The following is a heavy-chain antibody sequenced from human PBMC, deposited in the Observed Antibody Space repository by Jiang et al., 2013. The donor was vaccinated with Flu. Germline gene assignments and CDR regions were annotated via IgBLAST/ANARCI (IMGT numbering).Heavy chain of an antibody. CDR1: GYSFTSYW. Sequence: KGSGYSFTSYWIGWVRQMPGKGLEWMGIIYPGDSDTRYSPSFQGQVTISADKSISTAYLQWSSLKASDTAMYYCARSVKGPRNWFDPWGQGTLVTVSS. J-gene: IGHJ5*02. V-gene: IGHV5-51*01. CDR2: IYPGDSDT. CDR3: ARSVKGPRNWFDP.